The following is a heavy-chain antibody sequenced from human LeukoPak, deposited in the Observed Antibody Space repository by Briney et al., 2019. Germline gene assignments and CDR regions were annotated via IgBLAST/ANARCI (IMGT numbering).Heavy chain of an antibody. CDR1: GFTFSTYS. Sequence: GGSLRLSCAVSGFTFSTYSMTWVRQAPGKGLEWVSSISSSSRNTYYTDSVKGRFTISRDNAKNSLYLQMRSLRAEDTAVYYCARGGTFGVDISDYWGQGTLVTVSS. V-gene: IGHV3-21*01. CDR3: ARGGTFGVDISDY. J-gene: IGHJ4*02. D-gene: IGHD3-3*01. CDR2: ISSSSRNT.